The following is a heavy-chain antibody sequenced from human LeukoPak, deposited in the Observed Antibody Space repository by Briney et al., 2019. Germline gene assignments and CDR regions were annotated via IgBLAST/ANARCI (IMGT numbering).Heavy chain of an antibody. CDR3: AKDYWPDIVVVVAAPNDY. CDR1: GYTFTHYG. Sequence: GGSLRLSCVISGYTFTHYGFHWVRQAPGKGLEWVAVISYDGSNKYYADSVKGRFTISRDNSKNTLYLQMNSLRAEDTAVYYCAKDYWPDIVVVVAAPNDYWGQGTLVTVSS. CDR2: ISYDGSNK. D-gene: IGHD2-15*01. J-gene: IGHJ4*02. V-gene: IGHV3-30*04.